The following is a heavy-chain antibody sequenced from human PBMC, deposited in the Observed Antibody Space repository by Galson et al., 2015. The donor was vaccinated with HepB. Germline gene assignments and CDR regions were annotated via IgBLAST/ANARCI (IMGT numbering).Heavy chain of an antibody. CDR3: TRESCTSSSCSTSWFDP. J-gene: IGHJ5*02. Sequence: SVKVSCKASGYTFISYDINWVRQATGQRLEWMGWMNPNSGNTGYAQKFQGRVTMTRNTSINTAYMELNTLRSEDTAVYYCTRESCTSSSCSTSWFDPWGQGTLVTVSS. D-gene: IGHD2-15*01. V-gene: IGHV1-8*01. CDR2: MNPNSGNT. CDR1: GYTFISYD.